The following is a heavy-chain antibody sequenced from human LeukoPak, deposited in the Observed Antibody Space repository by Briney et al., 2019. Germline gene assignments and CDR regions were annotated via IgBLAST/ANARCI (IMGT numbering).Heavy chain of an antibody. CDR1: GVSISSGSYY. V-gene: IGHV4-61*09. Sequence: PSQTLSLTCTASGVSISSGSYYWSWIRQPAGKGLEWIGHIYTTGSTKYNPSLKSRVTISLDTSKNQFSLKLSSVTAADTAVYYCARGAYFYGSGINWFDPWGQGTLITVSS. CDR3: ARGAYFYGSGINWFDP. D-gene: IGHD3-10*01. CDR2: IYTTGST. J-gene: IGHJ5*02.